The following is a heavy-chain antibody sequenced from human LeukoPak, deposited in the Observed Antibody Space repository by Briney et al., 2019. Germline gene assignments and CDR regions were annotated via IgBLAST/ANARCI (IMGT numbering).Heavy chain of an antibody. V-gene: IGHV6-1*01. Sequence: PSQTLSLTCAISGDSVSNNSAAWNWIRQSPSRGLEWLGRTYYRSKWYNDYAVSVKSRITINPDTSKNQFSLQLNSVTPEDTAVYYCARDPQATVYRSGHIDYWGQGTLVTVSS. CDR3: ARDPQATVYRSGHIDY. CDR1: GDSVSNNSAA. CDR2: TYYRSKWYN. J-gene: IGHJ4*02. D-gene: IGHD3-22*01.